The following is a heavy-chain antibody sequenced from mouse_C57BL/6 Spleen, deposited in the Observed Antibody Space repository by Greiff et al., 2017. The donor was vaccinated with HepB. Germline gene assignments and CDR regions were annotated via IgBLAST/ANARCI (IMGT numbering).Heavy chain of an antibody. J-gene: IGHJ3*01. Sequence: QVQLQQSGAELVKPGASVKISCKASGYAFSSYWMNWVKQRPGKGLEWIGQIYPGDGDTNYNGKFKGKATLTADKSSSTAYMQLSSLTSEDSAVYFCARLEGNYEAWCAYWGQGTLVTVSA. V-gene: IGHV1-80*01. CDR1: GYAFSSYW. CDR3: ARLEGNYEAWCAY. CDR2: IYPGDGDT. D-gene: IGHD2-1*01.